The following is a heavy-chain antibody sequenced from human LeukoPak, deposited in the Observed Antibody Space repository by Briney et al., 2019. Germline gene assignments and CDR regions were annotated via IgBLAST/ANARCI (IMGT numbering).Heavy chain of an antibody. Sequence: GGSLRLSCAASGFTFSSYGMHWVRQAPGKGLEWVAFIRYDGSNKYYADSVKGRFTISRDNSKNTLYLQMNSLRAEDTAVCYCAKGGIYSGYDFFPPGAWGQGTLVTVSS. J-gene: IGHJ5*02. CDR1: GFTFSSYG. V-gene: IGHV3-30*02. CDR2: IRYDGSNK. CDR3: AKGGIYSGYDFFPPGA. D-gene: IGHD5-12*01.